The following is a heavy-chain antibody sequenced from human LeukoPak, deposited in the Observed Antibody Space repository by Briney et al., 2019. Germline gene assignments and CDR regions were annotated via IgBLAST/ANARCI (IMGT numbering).Heavy chain of an antibody. CDR1: GFTFNSYS. Sequence: GGSLRLSCAASGFTFNSYSMNWVRQAPGKGPEWVSSISSSTYYIYYADSVKGRFTISRDNAENSLYLQMNSLRAEDTAVYYCTRGPRGRVVQYLDYWGQGTLVTVSS. D-gene: IGHD1-26*01. CDR2: ISSSTYYI. CDR3: TRGPRGRVVQYLDY. J-gene: IGHJ4*02. V-gene: IGHV3-21*01.